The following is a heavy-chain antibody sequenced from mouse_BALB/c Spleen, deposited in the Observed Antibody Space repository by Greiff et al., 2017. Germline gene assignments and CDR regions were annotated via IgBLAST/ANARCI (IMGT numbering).Heavy chain of an antibody. CDR3: ARDGNYVGYAMDY. Sequence: EVMLVESGAELVKPGASVKLSCTASGFNIKDTYMHWVKQRPEQGLEWIGRIDPANGNTKYDPKFQGKATITADTSSNTAYLQLSSLTSEDTAVYYCARDGNYVGYAMDYWGQGTSVTVSS. V-gene: IGHV14-3*02. D-gene: IGHD2-1*01. CDR2: IDPANGNT. CDR1: GFNIKDTY. J-gene: IGHJ4*01.